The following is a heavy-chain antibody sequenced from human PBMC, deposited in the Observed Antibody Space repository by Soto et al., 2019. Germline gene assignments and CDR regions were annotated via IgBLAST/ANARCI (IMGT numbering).Heavy chain of an antibody. CDR1: GYTFTSYD. D-gene: IGHD3-10*01. CDR2: MNPNSGNT. Sequence: QVQLVQSGAEVKKPGASVKVSCKASGYTFTSYDINWVRQATGQGLEWMGWMNPNSGNTGYAQKIKGRVTMTRNTSISTAYMELSSLGSEDTAMYYCARGKELCFGEGPINFYYWGQGTLVTVSS. CDR3: ARGKELCFGEGPINFYY. V-gene: IGHV1-8*01. J-gene: IGHJ4*02.